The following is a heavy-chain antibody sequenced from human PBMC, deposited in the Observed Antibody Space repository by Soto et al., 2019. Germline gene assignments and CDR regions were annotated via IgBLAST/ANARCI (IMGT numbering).Heavy chain of an antibody. D-gene: IGHD6-19*01. V-gene: IGHV1-18*01. CDR2: ISAYNGNT. Sequence: ASVKVSCKASGYTFTSYGISWVRQAPGQGLEWMGWISAYNGNTNYAQKLQGRVTMTTDTSTSTAYMELRSLRSDDTAVYYCARVPRSGWYYDAFDIWGQGTMVTVSS. CDR3: ARVPRSGWYYDAFDI. J-gene: IGHJ3*02. CDR1: GYTFTSYG.